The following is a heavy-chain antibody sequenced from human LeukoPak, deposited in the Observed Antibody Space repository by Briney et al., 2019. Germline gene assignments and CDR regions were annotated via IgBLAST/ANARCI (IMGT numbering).Heavy chain of an antibody. J-gene: IGHJ5*02. Sequence: GESLKISCKGSGYSFTSNWISWVRQMPGKGREWMGRIDPSDSYTNYSPSFQGHATISADKSISTAYLQWSSLKASHTAMYYCARQPEGTWFDTWGQGALVTVSS. CDR1: GYSFTSNW. D-gene: IGHD1-1*01. CDR2: IDPSDSYT. V-gene: IGHV5-10-1*01. CDR3: ARQPEGTWFDT.